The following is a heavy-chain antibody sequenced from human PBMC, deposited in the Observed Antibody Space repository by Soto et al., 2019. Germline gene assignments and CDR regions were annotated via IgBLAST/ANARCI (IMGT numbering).Heavy chain of an antibody. D-gene: IGHD6-13*01. CDR3: ARYSNNWFQTEGMDV. V-gene: IGHV4-4*07. Sequence: PSLIQSLSCTVCLGYSTTYYWSWIRQPAGKGLEWIGRIDTSGNTNYNPSLKSRVTMSVDTSKKQFSLKLTSVTAADTAVYYCARYSNNWFQTEGMDVWGQGTTVTVS. CDR1: LGYSTTYY. CDR2: IDTSGNT. J-gene: IGHJ6*02.